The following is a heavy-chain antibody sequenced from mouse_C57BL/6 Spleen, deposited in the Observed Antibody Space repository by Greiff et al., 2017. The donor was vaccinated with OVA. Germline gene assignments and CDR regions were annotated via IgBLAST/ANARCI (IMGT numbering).Heavy chain of an antibody. Sequence: QVQLQQPGAELVKPGASVTLSCKASGYSFTSYWMHWVKQRPGRGLEWIGMIDPNSGGTKYNEKFKSKATLTVDKPSSTAYLYLSSLTSDDSSVYYCASVETTFGYFDYWGQGTTLTVSS. CDR1: GYSFTSYW. CDR3: ASVETTFGYFDY. D-gene: IGHD2-13*01. V-gene: IGHV1-72*01. J-gene: IGHJ2*01. CDR2: IDPNSGGT.